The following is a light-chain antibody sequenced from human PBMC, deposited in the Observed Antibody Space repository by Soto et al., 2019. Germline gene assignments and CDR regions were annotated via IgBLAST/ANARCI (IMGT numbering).Light chain of an antibody. Sequence: EIVWTQSPATLSLSPGERAPLSFIASQSVSTNLAWYQQKLGQAPRVLIYGSSSRATGVPARFSGSGSGTEFTLTISSLQSEDSGIYYCLQDNDWPLSTFGQGTRREIK. J-gene: IGKJ5*01. V-gene: IGKV3-15*01. CDR3: LQDNDWPLST. CDR1: QSVSTN. CDR2: GSS.